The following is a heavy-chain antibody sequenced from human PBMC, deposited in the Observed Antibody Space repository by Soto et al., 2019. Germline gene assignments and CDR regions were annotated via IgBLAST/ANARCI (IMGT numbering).Heavy chain of an antibody. CDR2: IIPIFGTP. J-gene: IGHJ4*02. Sequence: ASVKVSCKASGVTFSRQDMRWVRQAPGQGLEWMGGIIPIFGTPQYAEKFQDRVTITADESTSTAYMELSSLTSEDTAVYYCATNEGRDGYRFDYWGQGTLVVGS. V-gene: IGHV1-69*13. CDR3: ATNEGRDGYRFDY. CDR1: GVTFSRQD. D-gene: IGHD5-12*01.